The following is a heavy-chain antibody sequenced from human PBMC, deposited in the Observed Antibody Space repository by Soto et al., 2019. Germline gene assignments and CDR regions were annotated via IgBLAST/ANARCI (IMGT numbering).Heavy chain of an antibody. Sequence: GASVKVSCKVSGYSLTELSIHWVRQAPGEGLEWMGGYDLEKGETIYAQKFQGRVTMTEDSPADTPYMQLRSLRSEDTAVYYCAIEVGCSNQFELWGQGTMVTVSS. D-gene: IGHD5-18*01. J-gene: IGHJ4*02. V-gene: IGHV1-24*01. CDR3: AIEVGCSNQFEL. CDR2: YDLEKGET. CDR1: GYSLTELS.